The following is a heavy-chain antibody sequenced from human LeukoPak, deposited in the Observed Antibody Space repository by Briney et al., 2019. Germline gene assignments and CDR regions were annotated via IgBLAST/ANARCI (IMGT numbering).Heavy chain of an antibody. CDR3: ARGGSYHGY. Sequence: PSETLSLTCTVSGDSISGYYWSWIRQPPGKGLEWIGNIYYSGTTNHNPSLKSRVTISVDTSKNQFSLKLSSVTAADTATYYCARGGSYHGYWGQGTLVTVSS. CDR2: IYYSGTT. J-gene: IGHJ4*02. CDR1: GDSISGYY. D-gene: IGHD1-26*01. V-gene: IGHV4-59*01.